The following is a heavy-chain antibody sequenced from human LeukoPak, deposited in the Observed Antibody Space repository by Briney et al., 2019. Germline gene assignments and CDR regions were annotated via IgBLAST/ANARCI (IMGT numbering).Heavy chain of an antibody. CDR1: GYTFTSYD. D-gene: IGHD6-19*01. CDR3: ARDVAVAGFFDC. J-gene: IGHJ4*02. CDR2: IIPILGIA. Sequence: ASVKVSCKASGYTFTSYDINWVRQAPGQGLEWMGRIIPILGIANYAQKFQGRVTITADKSTSTAYMELSSLRSEDTAVYYCARDVAVAGFFDCWGQGTLVTVSS. V-gene: IGHV1-69*04.